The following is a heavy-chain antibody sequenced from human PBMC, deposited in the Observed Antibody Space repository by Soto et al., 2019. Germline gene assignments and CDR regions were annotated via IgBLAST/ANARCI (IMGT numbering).Heavy chain of an antibody. CDR1: GGTFSSYA. CDR2: IIPIFGTA. V-gene: IGHV1-69*12. Sequence: QVQLVQSGAEVKKPGSSVKVSCKASGGTFSSYAISWVRQAPGQGLEWMGGIIPIFGTANYAQKFQGRVTITADESTSTAYMERSSLRSEDTAVYYCARSGAARHYYYYDGMDVWGQGTTVTVSS. J-gene: IGHJ6*02. D-gene: IGHD6-6*01. CDR3: ARSGAARHYYYYDGMDV.